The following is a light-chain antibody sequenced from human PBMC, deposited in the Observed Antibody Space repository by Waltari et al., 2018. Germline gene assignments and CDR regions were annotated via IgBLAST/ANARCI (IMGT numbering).Light chain of an antibody. V-gene: IGLV2-14*03. CDR3: TSHAVAGAGL. CDR1: GSAIEGSDL. Sequence: QSALTQPASVSGPPGQSITISCTGIGSAIEGSDLVSWYQHHPGKAPKVIIYDVTNRPSGISDRFSASKSANTASLTISGLQPEDEGDYYCTSHAVAGAGLFGGGTQVTVL. CDR2: DVT. J-gene: IGLJ3*02.